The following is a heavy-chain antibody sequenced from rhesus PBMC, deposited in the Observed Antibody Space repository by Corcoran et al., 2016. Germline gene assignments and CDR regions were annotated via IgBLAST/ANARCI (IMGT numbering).Heavy chain of an antibody. CDR2: ISGRDGTT. Sequence: QLQESGPGLVKPSETLSLTCAVSGGSISSNFWGWIRRPPGKGLEWIGRISGRDGTTAYSPSLKSRVTISIDTSKTQFSLKVNSVTAADTAVYYCARGSNLSGLDFWGQGVAVTVSS. D-gene: IGHD4-23*01. J-gene: IGHJ6*01. CDR3: ARGSNLSGLDF. V-gene: IGHV4-160*01. CDR1: GGSISSNF.